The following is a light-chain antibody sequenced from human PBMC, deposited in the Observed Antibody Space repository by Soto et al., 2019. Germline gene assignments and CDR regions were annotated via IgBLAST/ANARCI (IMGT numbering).Light chain of an antibody. J-gene: IGKJ5*01. V-gene: IGKV1-27*01. CDR2: AAS. CDR1: QGISSY. CDR3: QKYSRVIT. Sequence: DIQMTQSPSSLSASVGDRVTLTCRASQGISSYLAWYQQKLGNVPKLLISAASTVQSGVPTRFSGSGSGTDFTLTISSLQPEDVATYYCQKYSRVITFGQGTRLEIK.